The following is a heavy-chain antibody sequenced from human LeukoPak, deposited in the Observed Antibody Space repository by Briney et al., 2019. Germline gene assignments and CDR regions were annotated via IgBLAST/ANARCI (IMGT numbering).Heavy chain of an antibody. V-gene: IGHV3-48*01. D-gene: IGHD4-17*01. CDR1: GFTFSSYS. Sequence: GGSLRLSCAASGFTFSSYSMDWVRQAPGKGLEWVSYISSGSHTIYYADSVKGRFTISRDYAKNSLYLQMNSLRAEDTAVYYCARDGWAAVTTWCGYWGQGTLVTVSS. J-gene: IGHJ4*02. CDR2: ISSGSHTI. CDR3: ARDGWAAVTTWCGY.